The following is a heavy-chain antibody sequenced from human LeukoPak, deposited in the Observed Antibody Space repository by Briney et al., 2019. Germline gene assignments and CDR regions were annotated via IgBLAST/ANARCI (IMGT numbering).Heavy chain of an antibody. Sequence: GGSLRLSCAASGFTFSGFWMSWVRQAPGKGLEWVANIKQDGSEKHYVDSVKGRFTISRDNAKNSLYLQMNSLRAEDTAVYYCAKSPYDILTGYSSIYYFDYWGQGTLVTVSS. CDR1: GFTFSGFW. CDR3: AKSPYDILTGYSSIYYFDY. J-gene: IGHJ4*02. V-gene: IGHV3-7*01. D-gene: IGHD3-9*01. CDR2: IKQDGSEK.